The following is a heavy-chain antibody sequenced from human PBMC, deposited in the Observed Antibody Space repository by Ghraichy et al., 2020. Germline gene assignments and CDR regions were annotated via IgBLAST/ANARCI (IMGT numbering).Heavy chain of an antibody. CDR1: GFTFSNAW. Sequence: GEALNISCAASGFTFSNAWMSWVRQAPGKGLEWVGRIKSKTDGGTTDYAAPVKGRFTISRDDSKNTLYLQMNSLKTEDTAVYYCTTDARIGGGDIVVVPAAIPIDYWGQGTLVTVSS. CDR2: IKSKTDGGTT. CDR3: TTDARIGGGDIVVVPAAIPIDY. V-gene: IGHV3-15*01. J-gene: IGHJ4*02. D-gene: IGHD2-2*02.